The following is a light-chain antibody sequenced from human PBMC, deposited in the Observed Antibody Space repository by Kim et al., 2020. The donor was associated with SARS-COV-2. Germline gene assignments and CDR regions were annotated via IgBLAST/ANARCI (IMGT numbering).Light chain of an antibody. Sequence: DIQMTQSPSSLCASVGDNVTITCQANQDITDYLNWYQQKPGKAPNLLIFEASNVKTGVPSRFSGSGSGTHFSFTISILQPEDIATYYCEQYDNFPRTFGQGTMLE. V-gene: IGKV1-33*01. J-gene: IGKJ2*01. CDR1: QDITDY. CDR2: EAS. CDR3: EQYDNFPRT.